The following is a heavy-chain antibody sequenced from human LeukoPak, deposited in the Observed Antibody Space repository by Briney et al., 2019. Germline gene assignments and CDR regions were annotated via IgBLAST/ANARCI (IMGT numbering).Heavy chain of an antibody. V-gene: IGHV3-74*01. CDR1: GFTLSNYW. J-gene: IGHJ2*01. Sequence: PGGSLRLSCAASGFTLSNYWMIHWVRQVPGKGLQWVSRINNDGNLKTDGRDTGYAASVKRRFTISTDTAKNPLYLPMNRLTAEDTAVYYCARDGGTATTAWYFDLWGRGTQVTVSS. CDR2: INNDGNLKTDGRDT. CDR3: ARDGGTATTAWYFDL. D-gene: IGHD5-18*01.